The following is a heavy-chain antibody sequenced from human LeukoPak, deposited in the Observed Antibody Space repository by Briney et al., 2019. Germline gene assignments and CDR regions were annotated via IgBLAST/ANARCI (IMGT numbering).Heavy chain of an antibody. CDR1: GYTFTGYY. Sequence: ASVKVSCKASGYTFTGYYMHWVRQAPGQGLEWMGWINPNSGGTNYAQKFQGRVTMTRDTSISTAYMELSRLRSDDTAVYYCARDAARHSAYYYYMDVWGKGTTVTVSS. D-gene: IGHD6-6*01. V-gene: IGHV1-2*02. J-gene: IGHJ6*03. CDR2: INPNSGGT. CDR3: ARDAARHSAYYYYMDV.